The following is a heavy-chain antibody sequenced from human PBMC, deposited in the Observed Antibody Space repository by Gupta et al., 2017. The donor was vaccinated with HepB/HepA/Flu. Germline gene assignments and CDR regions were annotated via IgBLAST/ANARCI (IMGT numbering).Heavy chain of an antibody. CDR2: ISSSSSTI. CDR3: ARAAGYGGNSRYPNYYYYMDV. J-gene: IGHJ6*03. V-gene: IGHV3-48*02. CDR1: GFTFSSYS. Sequence: EVQLVESGGGLVQPGGSLTLSCAASGFTFSSYSLNWVRQSPGKGLEWVSYISSSSSTIYYTDSVKGRFTISRDNAKNSLYLQMNSLRDEDTAVYYCARAAGYGGNSRYPNYYYYMDVWGKGTTVTVSS. D-gene: IGHD4-23*01.